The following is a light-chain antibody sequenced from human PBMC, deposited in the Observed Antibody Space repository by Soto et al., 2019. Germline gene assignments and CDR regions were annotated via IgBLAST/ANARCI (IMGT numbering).Light chain of an antibody. J-gene: IGKJ5*01. Sequence: DIQMTQSPSSLSASVGDRVTITCRASQGISSFVAWYQQKPGKVPRLLISGASTLKSGVPSRFSGSGSGTDFTLTITSLQHEDVATYYCQKYSSVITFGQGTRLEIK. CDR1: QGISSF. CDR3: QKYSSVIT. V-gene: IGKV1-27*01. CDR2: GAS.